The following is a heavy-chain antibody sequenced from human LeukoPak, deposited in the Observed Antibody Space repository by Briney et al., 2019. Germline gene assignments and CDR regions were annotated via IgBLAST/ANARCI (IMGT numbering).Heavy chain of an antibody. D-gene: IGHD5-18*01. V-gene: IGHV4-34*01. CDR2: INHSGST. CDR3: AREEDTAMVTGFDY. CDR1: GGSFSGYC. J-gene: IGHJ4*02. Sequence: SETLSLTCAVYGGSFSGYCWSWIRQPPGKGLEWIGEINHSGSTNYNPSLKSRVTISVDTSKNQFSLKLSSVTAADTAVYYCAREEDTAMVTGFDYWGQGTLVTVSS.